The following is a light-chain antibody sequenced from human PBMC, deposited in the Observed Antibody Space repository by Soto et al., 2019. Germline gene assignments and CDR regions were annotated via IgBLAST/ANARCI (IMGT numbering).Light chain of an antibody. CDR1: QSISSW. V-gene: IGKV1-5*01. Sequence: DIQMTQSASTLSASEGDRVTITCRASQSISSWLAWYQQKPGKAPKLLIYDASSLESGVPSRFSGSGSGTDFTLSFSSLQPDDFATYYCQQYNSYSRTFGQGTKVDIK. CDR3: QQYNSYSRT. J-gene: IGKJ1*01. CDR2: DAS.